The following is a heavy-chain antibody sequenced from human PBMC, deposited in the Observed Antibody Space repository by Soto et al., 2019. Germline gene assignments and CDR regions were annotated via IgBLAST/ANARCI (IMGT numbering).Heavy chain of an antibody. V-gene: IGHV4-39*01. J-gene: IGHJ3*02. CDR1: SGSISSSSYY. Sequence: QLQLQESGPGLVKPSVTRSLTCTVSSGSISSSSYYWGWIRQPPGKGLEWIGSIYYSESTYYNPSLKSRVTISVDTSKNQFSLKLSSVTAADTAVYYCARHRGFTIFGADNGGYAFDIWGQGTMVTVSS. CDR3: ARHRGFTIFGADNGGYAFDI. D-gene: IGHD3-3*01. CDR2: IYYSEST.